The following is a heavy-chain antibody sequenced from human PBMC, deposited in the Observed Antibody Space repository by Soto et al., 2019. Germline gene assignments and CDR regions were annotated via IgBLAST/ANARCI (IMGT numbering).Heavy chain of an antibody. D-gene: IGHD6-6*01. CDR1: GDSVSSNNAA. CDR3: ARAKEYTRPSVMDV. CDR2: TYYRSKWYS. Sequence: SQTLSLTCAISGDSVSSNNAAWNWIRQSPSRGLEWLGRTYYRSKWYSDYSLSVKSRITINPDTSKDQFSLQLNSVTPEDTALYYCARAKEYTRPSVMDVWGQGTTVIVSS. V-gene: IGHV6-1*01. J-gene: IGHJ6*02.